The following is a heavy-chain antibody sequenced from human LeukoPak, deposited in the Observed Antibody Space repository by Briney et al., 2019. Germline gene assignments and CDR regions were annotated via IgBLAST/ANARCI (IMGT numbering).Heavy chain of an antibody. CDR3: LRGAQY. CDR2: INYSGST. CDR1: GGSISGSSNN. Sequence: PSETLSLTCTVSGGSISGSSNNWGWIRQPPGKGLEWIGSINYSGSTYYNPSLKSRVTISIDTPKNQFSLNVISVTAADPAVYYCLRGAQYWGQGILVTVSS. V-gene: IGHV4-39*07. J-gene: IGHJ1*01.